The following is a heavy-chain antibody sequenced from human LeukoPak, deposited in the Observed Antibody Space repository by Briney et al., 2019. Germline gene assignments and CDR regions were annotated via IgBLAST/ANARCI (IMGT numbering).Heavy chain of an antibody. J-gene: IGHJ6*02. D-gene: IGHD3-16*01. CDR1: GGSISSSSYY. CDR2: IYYSGST. V-gene: IGHV4-39*07. Sequence: SETLSLTCTVSGGSISSSSYYWGWIRQPPGKGLEWIGSIYYSGSTYYNPSLKSRVTISVDTSKNQFSLKLSSVTAADTAVYYCARLGGAPNYYYYGMDVWGQGTTVTVSS. CDR3: ARLGGAPNYYYYGMDV.